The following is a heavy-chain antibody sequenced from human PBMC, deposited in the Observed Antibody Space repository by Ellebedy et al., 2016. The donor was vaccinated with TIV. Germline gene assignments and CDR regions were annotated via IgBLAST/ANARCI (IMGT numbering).Heavy chain of an antibody. J-gene: IGHJ3*02. CDR1: GFSFRSYW. CDR2: IKQDGIEK. D-gene: IGHD4-17*01. CDR3: ATDGSYGDYRSPTHAFQI. V-gene: IGHV3-7*01. Sequence: GGSLRLSCAASGFSFRSYWMSWVRQAPGKGLEWVANIKQDGIEKYYVDSVKGRFTISRDNVKNSLYLQMNSLRVEDTAVFYCATDGSYGDYRSPTHAFQIWGQGTMVTVSS.